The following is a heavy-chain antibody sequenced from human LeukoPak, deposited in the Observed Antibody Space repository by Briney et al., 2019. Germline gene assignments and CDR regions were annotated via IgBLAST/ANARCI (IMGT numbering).Heavy chain of an antibody. CDR3: XXXXXXXXIAARGRTWLDP. CDR2: IYYSGST. CDR1: GGSINNSY. J-gene: IGHJ5*02. Sequence: SETLSLTCTVSGGSINNSYWTCIRQPPGKGLEWIGHIYYSGSTNYSPSLKSRVTISVDTSKNQFSLTLSSVTAADTAVFYCXXXXXXXXIAARGRTWLDPWGQGSLVTVSS. V-gene: IGHV4-59*01. D-gene: IGHD6-6*01.